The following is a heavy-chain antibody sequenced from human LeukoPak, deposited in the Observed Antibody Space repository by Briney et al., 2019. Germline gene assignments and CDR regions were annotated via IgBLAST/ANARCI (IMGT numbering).Heavy chain of an antibody. Sequence: GGSLRLSCAASGFTSSTYFMNWVRQAPGKGLEWVSSISTLSTYTHYADSVKGRFTVSRDNAKNSLYLQMNSLRAEDTAVYYCARDGPYSDSWSGPFAFDMWGQETMVTVSS. V-gene: IGHV3-21*01. CDR2: ISTLSTYT. CDR1: GFTSSTYF. CDR3: ARDGPYSDSWSGPFAFDM. D-gene: IGHD3-3*01. J-gene: IGHJ3*02.